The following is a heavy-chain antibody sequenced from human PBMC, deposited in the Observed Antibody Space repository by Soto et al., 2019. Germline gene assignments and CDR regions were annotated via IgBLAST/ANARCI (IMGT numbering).Heavy chain of an antibody. Sequence: KASETLSLTCTVSGGSISSGGYYWSWIRQHPGKGLEWIGYIYYSGSTYYNPSLKSRVTISVDTSKNQFSLKLSSVTAADTAVYYWAREAPPGDSRGGGCFRLKLWYFDLWGPGTLVAVST. CDR2: IYYSGST. CDR3: AREAPPGDSRGGGCFRLKLWYFDL. V-gene: IGHV4-31*03. D-gene: IGHD2-15*01. J-gene: IGHJ2*01. CDR1: GGSISSGGYY.